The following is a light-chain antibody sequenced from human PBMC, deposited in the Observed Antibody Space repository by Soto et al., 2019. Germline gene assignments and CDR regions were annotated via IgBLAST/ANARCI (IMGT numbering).Light chain of an antibody. CDR2: GAS. CDR1: QSVSSY. J-gene: IGKJ2*01. CDR3: QQYGGSPRT. Sequence: EIVLTQSPGTLSLSPGERATLSCRASQSVSSYLAWYQQKPGQAPRLLIYGASSRPTGIPDRFSGSGSGTDFSLSISRLEPDDFAVYYCQQYGGSPRTFGQGTKVEIK. V-gene: IGKV3-20*01.